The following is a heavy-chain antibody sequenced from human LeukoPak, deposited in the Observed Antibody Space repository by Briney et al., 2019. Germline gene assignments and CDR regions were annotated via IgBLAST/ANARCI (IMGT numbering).Heavy chain of an antibody. CDR2: IKSKTAGETT. CDR1: GFTFTKAW. V-gene: IGHV3-15*01. D-gene: IGHD6-6*01. CDR3: TTGWWSSSFFDY. J-gene: IGHJ4*02. Sequence: GGSLRLSCTASGFTFTKAWMSWVRQAPGKGLEWVGRIKSKTAGETTDYAAPVNGGFTISRDDSKNTLYLQMNSLKTEDTAVYYCTTGWWSSSFFDYWGQGSLVTVSS.